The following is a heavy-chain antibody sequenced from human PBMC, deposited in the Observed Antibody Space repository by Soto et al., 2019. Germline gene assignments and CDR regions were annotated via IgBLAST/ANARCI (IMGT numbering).Heavy chain of an antibody. D-gene: IGHD2-8*01. J-gene: IGHJ6*02. Sequence: QVQLVQSGAEVKKPAASVRVSCKASGYSFTDYHIHWVRQAPGQGLEWLGRINRKSGGTSTAQKFQGWVTMTRDRSISTVYMELTRLRSDDTDVYFCARGHSTYCSNGVCSFFYNHEMDVWGQGTTVTVSS. CDR2: INRKSGGT. CDR3: ARGHSTYCSNGVCSFFYNHEMDV. CDR1: GYSFTDYH. V-gene: IGHV1-2*04.